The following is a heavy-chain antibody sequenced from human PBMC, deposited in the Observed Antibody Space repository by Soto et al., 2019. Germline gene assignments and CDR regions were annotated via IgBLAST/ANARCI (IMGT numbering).Heavy chain of an antibody. CDR1: GFTFSSYG. CDR3: ARDHGSEDYDILTGPYTSNYYMDV. CDR2: IWYDGSNK. D-gene: IGHD3-9*01. V-gene: IGHV3-33*01. J-gene: IGHJ6*03. Sequence: GGSLRLSCAASGFTFSSYGMHWVRQAPGKGLEWVAVIWYDGSNKYYADSVKGRFTISRDNSKNTLYLQMNSLRAEDTAVYYCARDHGSEDYDILTGPYTSNYYMDVWGKGTTVTVSS.